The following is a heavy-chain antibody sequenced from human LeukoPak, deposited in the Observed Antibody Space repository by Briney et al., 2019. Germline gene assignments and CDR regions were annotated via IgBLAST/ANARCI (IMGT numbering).Heavy chain of an antibody. CDR2: IYYSGST. CDR3: ARHSPTRTYGMDV. J-gene: IGHJ6*02. CDR1: GGSISSYY. Sequence: SETLSLTCTVSGGSISSYYWSWIRQPPGKGLEWIGYIYYSGSTNYNPSLKSRVTISVDTSKNQFPLKLSSVTAADTAVYYCARHSPTRTYGMDVWGQGTTVTVSS. D-gene: IGHD3-10*01. V-gene: IGHV4-59*08.